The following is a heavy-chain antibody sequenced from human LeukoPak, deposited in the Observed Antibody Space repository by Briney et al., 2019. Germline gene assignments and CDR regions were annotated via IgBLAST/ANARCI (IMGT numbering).Heavy chain of an antibody. CDR2: IKQDGSEK. V-gene: IGHV3-7*01. Sequence: PGGSLRLSCAASGFTFSSYWMSWVRQAPGKGLEWVANIKQDGSEKYYVDSVKGRFTIPRDNAKNSLYLQMNSLRAEDTAVYYCASGEQWLEEGGGYFDYWGQGTLVTVSS. CDR3: ASGEQWLEEGGGYFDY. D-gene: IGHD6-19*01. CDR1: GFTFSSYW. J-gene: IGHJ4*02.